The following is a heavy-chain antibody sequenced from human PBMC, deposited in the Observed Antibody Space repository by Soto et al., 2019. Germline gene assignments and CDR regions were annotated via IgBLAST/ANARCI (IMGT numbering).Heavy chain of an antibody. Sequence: KQSQTLSLTCAISGDSVSSNSAAWNWIRQSPSRGLEWLGRTYYRSKWYNDYAVSVKSRITINPDTSKNQFSLQLNSVTPEDTAVYYCARLGWAVVVPAADEYYYYGMDVWGQGTTVTVSS. D-gene: IGHD2-2*01. V-gene: IGHV6-1*01. CDR3: ARLGWAVVVPAADEYYYYGMDV. CDR1: GDSVSSNSAA. CDR2: TYYRSKWYN. J-gene: IGHJ6*02.